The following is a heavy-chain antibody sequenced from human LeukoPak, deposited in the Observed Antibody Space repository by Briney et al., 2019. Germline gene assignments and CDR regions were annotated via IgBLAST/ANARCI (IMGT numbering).Heavy chain of an antibody. CDR2: IIPIFGTA. Sequence: ASVKVSCKASGGTFSSYAISWVRQAPGQGLEWMGGIIPIFGTANYAQKFQGRVTITADESTSTAYMELSSLRSDDTAVYYCARDLGSSGYLLFYMDVWGKGTTVTVSS. J-gene: IGHJ6*03. D-gene: IGHD3-22*01. CDR3: ARDLGSSGYLLFYMDV. CDR1: GGTFSSYA. V-gene: IGHV1-69*13.